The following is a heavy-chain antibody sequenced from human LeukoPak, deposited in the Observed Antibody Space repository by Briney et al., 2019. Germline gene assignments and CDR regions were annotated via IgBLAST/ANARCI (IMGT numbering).Heavy chain of an antibody. CDR3: AKGNWGSPFDI. CDR1: GFTFADYT. V-gene: IGHV3-9*01. Sequence: GRSLRLSCVASGFTFADYTMHWVRQTPGKGLEWVAGITWDSGIIDYADSVRGRFTISRDNAKNSLFLQMSSLRAEETALYFCAKGNWGSPFDIWGQGTMVTVSS. J-gene: IGHJ3*02. D-gene: IGHD3-16*01. CDR2: ITWDSGII.